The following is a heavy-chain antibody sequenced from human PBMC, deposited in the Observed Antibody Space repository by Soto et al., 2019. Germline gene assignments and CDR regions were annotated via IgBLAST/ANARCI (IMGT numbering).Heavy chain of an antibody. Sequence: QVQLVQSGAEVKKPGASVKVSCKASGYTFTSYDINWVRQATGQGLEWMGWMNPNSGNTGYAQKFQGRVTMTRNTSISTAYMELSSLRSEGTAMYYCARGLEWSWSLDPWGQGPLVTVSS. J-gene: IGHJ5*02. CDR2: MNPNSGNT. D-gene: IGHD3-3*01. V-gene: IGHV1-8*01. CDR3: ARGLEWSWSLDP. CDR1: GYTFTSYD.